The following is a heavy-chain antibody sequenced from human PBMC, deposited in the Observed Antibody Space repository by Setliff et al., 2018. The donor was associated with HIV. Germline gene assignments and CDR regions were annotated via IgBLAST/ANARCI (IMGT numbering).Heavy chain of an antibody. J-gene: IGHJ5*01. CDR1: GHTLSGYF. CDR3: ARDRLYCSRGSCYPNWFDS. Sequence: AASVMVSCKSSGHTLSGYFIHWVRQAPGQGPEWMGWISPHSGATNYAQKFQGRVTLTRDASITTAYMELNSLRSDDTAMYYCARDRLYCSRGSCYPNWFDSWGQGTLVTVSS. CDR2: ISPHSGAT. D-gene: IGHD2-15*01. V-gene: IGHV1-2*02.